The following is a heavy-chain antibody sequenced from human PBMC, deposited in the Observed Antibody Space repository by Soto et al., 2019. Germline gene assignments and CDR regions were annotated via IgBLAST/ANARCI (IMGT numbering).Heavy chain of an antibody. J-gene: IGHJ3*02. CDR1: GFTFSSYA. CDR3: AKEWKRLHLGEYEALDI. Sequence: EVQLLESGGGLVQPGGSLRLSCAASGFTFSSYAMSWVRQAPGKGLEWVSAISGSGGSTYYAVSVKGRFTISRDNSKNTLYLQMNSLRAEDTAVYYCAKEWKRLHLGEYEALDIWGQGTKVTVSS. V-gene: IGHV3-23*01. D-gene: IGHD3-16*01. CDR2: ISGSGGST.